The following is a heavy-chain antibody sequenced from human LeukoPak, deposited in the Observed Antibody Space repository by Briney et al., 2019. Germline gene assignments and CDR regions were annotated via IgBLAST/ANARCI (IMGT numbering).Heavy chain of an antibody. Sequence: SETLSLTCAVSGGSISSGGYSWSWIRQPPGKGLEWIGYIYHSGSTYYNPSLKSRVTISVDRSKNQLSLKLSSVTAADTAVYYCARDYYGSGHDYWGQGTLVTVSS. CDR3: ARDYYGSGHDY. CDR1: GGSISSGGYS. J-gene: IGHJ4*02. CDR2: IYHSGST. V-gene: IGHV4-30-2*01. D-gene: IGHD3-10*01.